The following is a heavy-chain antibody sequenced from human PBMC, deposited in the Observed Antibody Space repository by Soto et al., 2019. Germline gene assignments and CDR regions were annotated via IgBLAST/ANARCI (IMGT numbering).Heavy chain of an antibody. CDR3: ASSITVTPVYYGMDV. V-gene: IGHV3-53*02. CDR2: IYSGGST. CDR1: GFTVSSNY. J-gene: IGHJ6*02. D-gene: IGHD3-16*01. Sequence: EVQLVETGGGLIQPGWSLRLSCAASGFTVSSNYMSWVRQAPGKGLEWVSVIYSGGSTYYADSVKGRFTISRDNSKNTLYLQMNSLRAEDTAVYYCASSITVTPVYYGMDVWGQGTTVTVSS.